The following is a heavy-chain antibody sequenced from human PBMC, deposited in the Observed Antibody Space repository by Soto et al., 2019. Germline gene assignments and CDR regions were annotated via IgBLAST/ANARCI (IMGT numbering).Heavy chain of an antibody. CDR1: GGSISSGDYY. D-gene: IGHD3-3*01. CDR2: IYYSGST. V-gene: IGHV4-30-4*01. CDR3: ARVLIDFWSGYTAGRAYYGMDV. Sequence: SETLSLTCTVSGGSISSGDYYWSWIRQPPGKGLEWIGYIYYSGSTYYNPSLKSRVTISVDTSKNQFSLKLSSVTAADTAVYYCARVLIDFWSGYTAGRAYYGMDVWGQGTTVTVSS. J-gene: IGHJ6*02.